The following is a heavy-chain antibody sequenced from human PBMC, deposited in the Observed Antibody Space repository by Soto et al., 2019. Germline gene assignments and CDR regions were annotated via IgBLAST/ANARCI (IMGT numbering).Heavy chain of an antibody. J-gene: IGHJ4*02. D-gene: IGHD3-22*01. Sequence: ASVKVSCKASGYTFTSYGISWVRQAPGQGLEWMGWISPNNADTNYAQKLRGRVTMTTDTSTSTAYMELRSLRSDDTAVYYCARDCDRSGYYCYWGQGTLVTVSS. CDR2: ISPNNADT. CDR3: ARDCDRSGYYCY. V-gene: IGHV1-18*01. CDR1: GYTFTSYG.